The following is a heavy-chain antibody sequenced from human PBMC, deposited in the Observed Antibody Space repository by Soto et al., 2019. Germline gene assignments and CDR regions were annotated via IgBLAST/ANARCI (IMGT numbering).Heavy chain of an antibody. V-gene: IGHV4-30-4*08. J-gene: IGHJ4*02. CDR3: ARHHDS. CDR2: IYYSGTT. CDR1: GASISSGDYD. Sequence: SETLSLTCTVSGASISSGDYDWSWIRQHPGQGLEWIGHIYYSGTTHYNPSLKSRATISVDTSKNQFSLKLSSVTAADTAVYYCARHHDSWGQGTLVTVSS.